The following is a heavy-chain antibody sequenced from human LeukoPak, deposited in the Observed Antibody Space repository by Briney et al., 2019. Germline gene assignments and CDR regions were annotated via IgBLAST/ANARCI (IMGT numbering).Heavy chain of an antibody. Sequence: SVKVSCKASGGTFSSYAISWVRQAPGQGLEWMGGIIHIFGTANYAQKFQGRVTITADESTSTAYMELSSLRSEDTAVYYCARGLEEYQLTILYYYYYMDVWGKGTTVTVSS. D-gene: IGHD2-2*01. CDR1: GGTFSSYA. J-gene: IGHJ6*03. CDR3: ARGLEEYQLTILYYYYYMDV. V-gene: IGHV1-69*13. CDR2: IIHIFGTA.